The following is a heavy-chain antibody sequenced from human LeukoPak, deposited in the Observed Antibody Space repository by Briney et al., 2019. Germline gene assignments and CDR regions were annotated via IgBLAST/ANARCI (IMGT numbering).Heavy chain of an antibody. Sequence: GGSLRLSCAASGFTFSSYGMHWVRQAPGKGLEWVAVISYDGSNKYYADSVKGRFTISRDNSKNTLYLQMNSLRAEDTAVYYCAKDRGEYSYGRLVYYYYGMDVWGQGTTVTVSS. CDR2: ISYDGSNK. V-gene: IGHV3-30*18. J-gene: IGHJ6*02. D-gene: IGHD5-18*01. CDR3: AKDRGEYSYGRLVYYYYGMDV. CDR1: GFTFSSYG.